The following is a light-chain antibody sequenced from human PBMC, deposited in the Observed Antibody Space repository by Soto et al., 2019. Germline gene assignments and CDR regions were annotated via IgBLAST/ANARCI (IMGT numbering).Light chain of an antibody. V-gene: IGKV3-20*01. Sequence: EIGWTQSPGTLSLSPGERATLSCRASQSVSSSYLAWYQQKPGQAPRLLIYGASSRATGIPDRFSGSGSGTDFTLTISRLEPADFAVYYCQQYGSSPPYTFGQGTTLEIK. J-gene: IGKJ2*01. CDR1: QSVSSSY. CDR2: GAS. CDR3: QQYGSSPPYT.